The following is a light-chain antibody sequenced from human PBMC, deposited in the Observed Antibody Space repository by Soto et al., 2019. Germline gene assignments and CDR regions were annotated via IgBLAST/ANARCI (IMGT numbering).Light chain of an antibody. CDR2: KAS. CDR3: QQYGNSPRT. Sequence: DIQMTQSPSTLSASVGDRVTITCRASQSISSWLAWYQQKPGKAPKLLIYKASSLESGVPSRFSGSGSGTDFTLTISRLEPEDFAVYYCQQYGNSPRTFGQGTKVDIK. CDR1: QSISSW. V-gene: IGKV1-5*03. J-gene: IGKJ1*01.